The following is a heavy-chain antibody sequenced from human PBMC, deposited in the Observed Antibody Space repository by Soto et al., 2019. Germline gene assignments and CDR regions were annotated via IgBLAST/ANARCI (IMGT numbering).Heavy chain of an antibody. Sequence: GESPQIPFKGSGYSFTTHWISWVRQKPGKGREWMGRIDPSDPYTNYSPSFQGHVTTSADKSTSTAYLQWSSLKASDTAMYYCARGGQGLDKYYFDSWGQGTLVTVSS. V-gene: IGHV5-10-1*01. CDR3: ARGGQGLDKYYFDS. CDR1: GYSFTTHW. CDR2: IDPSDPYT. J-gene: IGHJ4*02. D-gene: IGHD6-19*01.